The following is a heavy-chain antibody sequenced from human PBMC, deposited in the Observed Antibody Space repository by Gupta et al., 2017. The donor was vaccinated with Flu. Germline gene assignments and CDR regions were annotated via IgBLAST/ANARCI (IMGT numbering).Heavy chain of an antibody. V-gene: IGHV4-39*01. J-gene: IGHJ5*02. D-gene: IGHD3-3*01. CDR2: IHHSGRT. CDR3: AARRKDLNWFDP. CDR1: GDSISNSDFY. Sequence: QLQLQEPGPGLVKPSETLSLTCTVSGDSISNSDFYWAWIRQPPGKGLECIGGIHHSGRTYYNPSLKSRVTMSVDTPKYQFSLKLSSVTAADTAVYYCAARRKDLNWFDPWGQGTLVTVSS.